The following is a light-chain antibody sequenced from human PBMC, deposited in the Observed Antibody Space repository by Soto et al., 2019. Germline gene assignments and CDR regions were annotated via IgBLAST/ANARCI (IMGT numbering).Light chain of an antibody. J-gene: IGLJ2*01. CDR1: SSDVGGNKY. V-gene: IGLV2-14*01. Sequence: QSVLTQPASVSGSPGQSITISCTGTSSDVGGNKYVSWYQQYPGKVPKLLINKVSNRPSGISNRFSGSKSGSMASLTISGLQSEDEADYFCSSYTTSNTLVFGGGTKLTVL. CDR3: SSYTTSNTLV. CDR2: KVS.